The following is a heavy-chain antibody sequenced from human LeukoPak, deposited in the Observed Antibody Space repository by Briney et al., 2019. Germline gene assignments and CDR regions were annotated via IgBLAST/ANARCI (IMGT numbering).Heavy chain of an antibody. CDR3: ARGRAANYYYYMDV. Sequence: PSQTLSLTCTVSGGSISSGGYYWSWIRQHPGKGLEWIGYIYYSGSTYYNPSLKSRVTISVDTSKNQFSLKLSSVTAADTAVYYCARGRAANYYYYMDVWGKGTTVTVSS. CDR2: IYYSGST. V-gene: IGHV4-31*03. CDR1: GGSISSGGYY. D-gene: IGHD2-15*01. J-gene: IGHJ6*03.